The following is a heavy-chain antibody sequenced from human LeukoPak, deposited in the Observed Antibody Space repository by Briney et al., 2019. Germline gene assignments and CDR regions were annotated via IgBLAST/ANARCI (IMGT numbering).Heavy chain of an antibody. V-gene: IGHV3-23*01. CDR2: ISGSGGST. CDR3: AKDSNAPLYGMDV. J-gene: IGHJ6*02. D-gene: IGHD4-11*01. CDR1: GFTFSSYA. Sequence: GGSLRLSCAASGFTFSSYAMSWVRQAPGKGLGWVSAISGSGGSTYYADSVKGRFTISRDNSKNTLYLQMNSLRAEDTAVYYCAKDSNAPLYGMDVWGQGTTVTVSS.